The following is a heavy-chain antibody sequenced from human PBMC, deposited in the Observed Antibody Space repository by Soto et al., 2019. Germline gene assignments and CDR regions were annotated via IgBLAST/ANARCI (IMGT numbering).Heavy chain of an antibody. V-gene: IGHV4-59*01. CDR2: IYYSGST. Sequence: SETLSLTCTVSGGCISSYYWAWIRQPPGKGLEWIGYIYYSGSTNYNPSLKSRVTISVDTSKNQFSLKLSSVTAADTAVYYCARVHWVMREMWFDPWGQGTLVTVSS. CDR3: ARVHWVMREMWFDP. D-gene: IGHD3-16*01. J-gene: IGHJ5*02. CDR1: GGCISSYY.